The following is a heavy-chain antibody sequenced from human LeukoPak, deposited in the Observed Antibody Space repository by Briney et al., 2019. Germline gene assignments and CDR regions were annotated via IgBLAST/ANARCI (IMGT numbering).Heavy chain of an antibody. D-gene: IGHD3-3*01. V-gene: IGHV1-46*01. CDR2: INPSGGST. Sequence: ASVKVSCKSYGYTFTSYFMHWVRQAPGQGLEWMGIINPSGGSTNYAQKFQGRVTMTRDTSTSTVYMELSRLRSEDTAVYYCARGDHVRIYAESTFDIWGQGTKVTVSS. J-gene: IGHJ3*02. CDR3: ARGDHVRIYAESTFDI. CDR1: GYTFTSYF.